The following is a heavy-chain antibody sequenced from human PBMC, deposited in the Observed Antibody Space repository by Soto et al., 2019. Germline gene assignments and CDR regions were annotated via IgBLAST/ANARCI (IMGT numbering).Heavy chain of an antibody. CDR3: TRTSVGSTVGN. J-gene: IGHJ1*01. CDR2: INPDGSEK. V-gene: IGHV3-7*04. Sequence: EVHLVESGGGLVQPGGSLRLSCTASGVTFSSEWMTWARQVPGTGLEWVANINPDGSEKYYVDSVKGRFTISRDNAKNSLYLQMNGLRAEDTAVYYCTRTSVGSTVGNWGQGTLVTVSS. D-gene: IGHD3-10*01. CDR1: GVTFSSEW.